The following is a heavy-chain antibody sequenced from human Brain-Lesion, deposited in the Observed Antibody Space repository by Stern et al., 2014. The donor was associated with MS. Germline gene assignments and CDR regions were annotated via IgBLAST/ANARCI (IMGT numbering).Heavy chain of an antibody. CDR3: VRETGGYTYGDTDFFDF. J-gene: IGHJ4*02. D-gene: IGHD5-18*01. CDR1: GGSISSGSYY. Sequence: VQLVESGPGLVKPSQTLSLTCSVSGGSISSGSYYWNWIRQPAGKGLEWIGRIYAGGTPNYSPSLKSRFFIAGDTSKNQFSLKLSSVTAADAAMYYCVRETGGYTYGDTDFFDFWGQGTLVTVSS. CDR2: IYAGGTP. V-gene: IGHV4-61*02.